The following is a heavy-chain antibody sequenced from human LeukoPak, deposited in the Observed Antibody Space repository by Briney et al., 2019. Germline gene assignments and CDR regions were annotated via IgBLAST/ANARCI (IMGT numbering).Heavy chain of an antibody. CDR2: INSDGSST. V-gene: IGHV3-74*01. D-gene: IGHD2-15*01. Sequence: GGSLRLSCAASGSTFSSYWMHWVRQAPGKGLVWVSRINSDGSSTRYADSVKGRFTISRDNAKNTLHLQMNSLRVEDTAVYYCARGGGQDLDYWGQGTLVTVSS. CDR3: ARGGGQDLDY. CDR1: GSTFSSYW. J-gene: IGHJ4*02.